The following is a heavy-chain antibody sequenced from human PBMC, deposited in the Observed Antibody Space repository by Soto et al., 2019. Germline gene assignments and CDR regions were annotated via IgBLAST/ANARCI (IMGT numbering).Heavy chain of an antibody. J-gene: IGHJ4*02. CDR1: GGSFKSGSYS. Sequence: QVQLQESGPGLVKPSETLSLTCTVSGGSFKSGSYSWSWIRQPPGKGLEWIGYVYHTGKTSYNPCLKSRVPISMDTSKNQSSLNLVSVTAADTAVYFCARDFAYFDSWGQGTLVTVFS. CDR3: ARDFAYFDS. D-gene: IGHD3-3*01. V-gene: IGHV4-61*01. CDR2: VYHTGKT.